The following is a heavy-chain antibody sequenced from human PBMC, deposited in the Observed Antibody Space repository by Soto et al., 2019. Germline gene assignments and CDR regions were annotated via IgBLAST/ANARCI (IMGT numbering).Heavy chain of an antibody. V-gene: IGHV3-30-3*01. CDR2: ISYDGGNK. CDR3: AKGEVVVLPAAMLSYYIDY. CDR1: GFSFSAYA. Sequence: GGSLRLSCVASGFSFSAYAMHWVRQAPGKGLEWVAVISYDGGNKYYADSVKGRFTISRDNSKNTLYLQMNSLRAEDTAVYYCAKGEVVVLPAAMLSYYIDYWGPGTLVTVFS. D-gene: IGHD2-2*01. J-gene: IGHJ4*02.